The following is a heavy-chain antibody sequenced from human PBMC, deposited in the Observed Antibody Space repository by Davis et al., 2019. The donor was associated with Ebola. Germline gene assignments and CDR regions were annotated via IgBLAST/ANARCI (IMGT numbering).Heavy chain of an antibody. D-gene: IGHD3-16*01. CDR2: INHSGST. CDR3: ARVRRHYIWGSYGFDY. CDR1: GGSFSGYY. V-gene: IGHV4-34*01. J-gene: IGHJ4*02. Sequence: MPSETLSLTCAVYGGSFSGYYWSWIRQPPGKGLEWIGEINHSGSTNYNPSLKSRVTISVDTSKNQFSLKLSSVTAADTAVYYCARVRRHYIWGSYGFDYWGQGTLVTVSS.